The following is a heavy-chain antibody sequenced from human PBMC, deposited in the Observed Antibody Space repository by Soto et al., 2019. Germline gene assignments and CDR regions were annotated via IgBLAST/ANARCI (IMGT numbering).Heavy chain of an antibody. V-gene: IGHV3-30*03. Sequence: LAFAASGFTFNSYGMHWVRQGPGNGLEWVAFISYDSTKTYYADSVKGRFTISRDNSNSALYVQMNSLTGEDTAVYYCARTRSAWSDFHYYSLDVWGQGTTVTVSS. CDR3: ARTRSAWSDFHYYSLDV. D-gene: IGHD1-26*01. J-gene: IGHJ6*02. CDR1: GFTFNSYG. CDR2: ISYDSTKT.